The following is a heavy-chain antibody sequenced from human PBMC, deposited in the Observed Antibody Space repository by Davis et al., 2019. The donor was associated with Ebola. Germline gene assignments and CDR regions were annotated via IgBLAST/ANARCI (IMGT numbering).Heavy chain of an antibody. CDR1: GFSFSDSA. CDR2: ISSGGGT. V-gene: IGHV3-69-1*01. CDR3: ARVRGYSSSWLYFDY. J-gene: IGHJ4*02. Sequence: GGSLRLSCAASGFSFSDSAMNWVRQAPGRGLEWVSVISSGGGTYYADSVKGRFTISRDDAKNSLYLQMISLRADDTAMYYCARVRGYSSSWLYFDYWGQGTLVTVSS. D-gene: IGHD6-13*01.